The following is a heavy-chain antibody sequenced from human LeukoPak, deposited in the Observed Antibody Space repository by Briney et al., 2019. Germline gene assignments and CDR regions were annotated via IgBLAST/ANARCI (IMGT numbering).Heavy chain of an antibody. Sequence: GGSLRLSCASSGFTFSHFCMNWVRQAPGKGLDWVSSIDSSSSSIYYADSVKGRFTISRDNAKNSLYLQMNTLRAEDTAVYYCGRARLRENAFDIWGQGTMVIVSS. D-gene: IGHD1-26*01. V-gene: IGHV3-21*01. CDR1: GFTFSHFC. CDR3: GRARLRENAFDI. CDR2: IDSSSSSI. J-gene: IGHJ3*02.